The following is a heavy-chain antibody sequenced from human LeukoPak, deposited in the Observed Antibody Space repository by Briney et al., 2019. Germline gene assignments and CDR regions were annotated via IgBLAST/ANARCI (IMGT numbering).Heavy chain of an antibody. Sequence: SGPALVKPTQTLTLTCTFSGFPLTTSGMCVSWIRQPPAKALEWLALIDWDDDKSYSTSLKTRLTISKDTSKNQVVLTMTNMDPVDTATYYCARGSSHGFDYWGQGTLVTVSS. V-gene: IGHV2-70*01. CDR1: GFPLTTSGMC. CDR3: ARGSSHGFDY. J-gene: IGHJ4*02. CDR2: IDWDDDK.